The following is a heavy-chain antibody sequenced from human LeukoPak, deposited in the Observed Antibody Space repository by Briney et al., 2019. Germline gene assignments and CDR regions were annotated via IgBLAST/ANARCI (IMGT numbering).Heavy chain of an antibody. V-gene: IGHV1-46*01. Sequence: ASVTVSCKASGYTFTSYYMHWVRQAPGQGLEWMGIINPSGGSTSYAQKFQGRVTMTRDTSTSTAYMELRSLRSDDTAVYYCAREGSGWYPYYYYYMDVWGKGTTVTVSS. D-gene: IGHD6-19*01. J-gene: IGHJ6*03. CDR3: AREGSGWYPYYYYYMDV. CDR1: GYTFTSYY. CDR2: INPSGGST.